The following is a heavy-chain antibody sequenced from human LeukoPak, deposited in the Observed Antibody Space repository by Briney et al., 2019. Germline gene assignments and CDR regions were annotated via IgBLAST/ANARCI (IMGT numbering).Heavy chain of an antibody. J-gene: IGHJ4*01. CDR3: AGGNSHPYY. Sequence: SETLSLTCTVSGASISSYYWSWIRQPPGKGLEWIGYIYYSGNTNYNPSLKSRVTISQDTSRNQFSLKLTSVTAADTAVYYCAGGNSHPYYWGQGTLVTVSS. D-gene: IGHD5-18*01. CDR2: IYYSGNT. CDR1: GASISSYY. V-gene: IGHV4-59*01.